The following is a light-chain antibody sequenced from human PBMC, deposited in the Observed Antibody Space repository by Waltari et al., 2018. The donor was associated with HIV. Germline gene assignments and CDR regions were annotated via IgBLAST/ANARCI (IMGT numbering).Light chain of an antibody. V-gene: IGKV3-15*01. J-gene: IGKJ2*01. CDR3: QQYYGKSPMYT. CDR1: QNVNRG. CDR2: STS. Sequence: EIVMTQSPGILSVSPGESATLSCRASQNVNRGLAWYQQRPGQSPRLLIFSTSTRAIGVPARFSGSGFGTEFTLTISSLQSEDFGVYYCQQYYGKSPMYTFGQGTKVEIK.